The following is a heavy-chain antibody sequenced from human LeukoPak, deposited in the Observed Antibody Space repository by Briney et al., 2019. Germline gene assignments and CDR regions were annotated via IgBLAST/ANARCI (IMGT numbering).Heavy chain of an antibody. J-gene: IGHJ4*02. CDR1: GYSFTSYW. CDR2: IYPGDSDT. CDR3: ARPRGYSGYDLSL. V-gene: IGHV5-51*01. D-gene: IGHD5-12*01. Sequence: GESLKISSKGSGYSFTSYWIGWVRQLPGKGLEWMGIIYPGDSDTRYSPSFQGQVTISADKSISTAYLQWSSLKASDTAMYYCARPRGYSGYDLSLWGQGTLVTVSS.